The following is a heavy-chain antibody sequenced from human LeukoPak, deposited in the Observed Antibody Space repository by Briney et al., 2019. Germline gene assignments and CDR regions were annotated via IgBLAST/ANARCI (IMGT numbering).Heavy chain of an antibody. CDR2: MYYSGST. J-gene: IGHJ5*02. CDR1: GGSISSYY. Sequence: SETLSLTCTVSGGSISSYYWSWLRQPPGKGLEWIGYMYYSGSTKYNPSLKSRVTILVGTSKNQFSLKLRSVTAADTAVYYCAAHCSGGSCPSDWFDPWGQGTLVTVSS. CDR3: AAHCSGGSCPSDWFDP. D-gene: IGHD2-15*01. V-gene: IGHV4-59*08.